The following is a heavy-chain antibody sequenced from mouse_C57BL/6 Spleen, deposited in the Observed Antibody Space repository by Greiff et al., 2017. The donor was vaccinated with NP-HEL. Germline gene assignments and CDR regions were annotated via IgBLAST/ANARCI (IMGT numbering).Heavy chain of an antibody. V-gene: IGHV5-6*01. J-gene: IGHJ4*01. Sequence: EVQLVESGGDLVKPGGSLKLSCAASGFTFSSYGMSWVRQTPDKRLEWVATISSGGSYTYYPDSVKGRFTISRDNAKNTLYLQMSSLKSEDTAMYYCARQGYYGSSDYYAMDYWGQGTSVTVSS. CDR3: ARQGYYGSSDYYAMDY. CDR2: ISSGGSYT. CDR1: GFTFSSYG. D-gene: IGHD1-1*01.